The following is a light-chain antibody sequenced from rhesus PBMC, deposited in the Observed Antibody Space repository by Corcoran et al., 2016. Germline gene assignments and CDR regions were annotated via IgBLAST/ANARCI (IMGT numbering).Light chain of an antibody. J-gene: IGKJ1*01. Sequence: DIQMTQSPSSLSASVGDTVTITCRASQSISRWVAWYQQKPGKAPKILINKASTLESGVPSRVSGSGSGTDFTLTISSLPSEDFATYICQQYSESPPTFGQGTKVEIK. CDR2: KAS. CDR3: QQYSESPPT. V-gene: IGKV1-22*01. CDR1: QSISRW.